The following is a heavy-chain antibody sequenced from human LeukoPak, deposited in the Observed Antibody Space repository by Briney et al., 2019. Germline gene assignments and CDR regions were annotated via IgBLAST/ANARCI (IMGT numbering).Heavy chain of an antibody. CDR3: ATKSGNYYNY. D-gene: IGHD1-26*01. J-gene: IGHJ4*02. CDR2: IKQDGSEK. V-gene: IGHV3-7*03. Sequence: GGSLRLSCAASGFTFSSYWMSWVRQAPGKGLEWVANIKQDGSEKYYVDSVKGRFTISRDNAKKSLYLQINSLRAEDTAVYYCATKSGNYYNYWGQGSLVTVSS. CDR1: GFTFSSYW.